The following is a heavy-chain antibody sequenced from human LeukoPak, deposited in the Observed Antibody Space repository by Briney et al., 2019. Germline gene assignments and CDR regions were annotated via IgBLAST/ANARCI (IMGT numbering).Heavy chain of an antibody. D-gene: IGHD3-22*01. CDR3: ARGIGTSYESSRDAFDI. CDR1: AGSINSDGYY. J-gene: IGHJ3*02. CDR2: IYSPGTN. Sequence: SSETLSLTGTVSAGSINSDGYYWSWIRQPAGKGLEWIGRIYSPGTNYNYNPSLKSRVTISIDTSKNQFSLKLTSVTAGDTAVYYCARGIGTSYESSRDAFDIWGNGTMVTVSS. V-gene: IGHV4-61*02.